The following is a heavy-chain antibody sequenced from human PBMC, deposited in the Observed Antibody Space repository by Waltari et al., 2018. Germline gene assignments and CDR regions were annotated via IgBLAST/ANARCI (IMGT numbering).Heavy chain of an antibody. CDR1: GGSFSGYY. CDR3: ARAPLYDFWSGYRMNWFDP. Sequence: QVQLQQWGAGLLKPSETLSLTCAVYGGSFSGYYWSWIRQPHGQGLEWIGEINHSGSTNYNPSLKSRVTISVDTSKNQFSLKLSSVTAADTAVYYCARAPLYDFWSGYRMNWFDPWGQGTLVTVSS. V-gene: IGHV4-34*01. CDR2: INHSGST. D-gene: IGHD3-3*01. J-gene: IGHJ5*02.